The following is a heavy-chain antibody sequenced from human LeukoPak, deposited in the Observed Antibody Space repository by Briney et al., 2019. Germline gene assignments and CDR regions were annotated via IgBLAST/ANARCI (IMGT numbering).Heavy chain of an antibody. CDR2: ISASDGDT. V-gene: IGHV3-23*01. Sequence: GGSLRLSCAASGFIFSSNAMSWVRQAPGKGLEWVSSISASDGDTYYADSVKGRFTISRDNSKNTLYLQMNSLRAEDTAVYYCARDLEEWFGELLSDWFDPWGQGTLVTVSS. D-gene: IGHD3-10*01. CDR3: ARDLEEWFGELLSDWFDP. J-gene: IGHJ5*02. CDR1: GFIFSSNA.